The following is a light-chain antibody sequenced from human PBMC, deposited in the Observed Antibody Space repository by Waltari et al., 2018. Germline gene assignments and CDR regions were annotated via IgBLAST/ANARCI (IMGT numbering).Light chain of an antibody. Sequence: EIVMTQSPATLSVFPWERATLSCSASQSIRSNLAWYQNKPGQAPRLLIYGASTRATGIQDRFSGSGSGTEFTLNISSLQSEDFAVYFCQKYDNWLGTFGQGTKVEIK. J-gene: IGKJ1*01. CDR3: QKYDNWLGT. CDR1: QSIRSN. CDR2: GAS. V-gene: IGKV3-15*01.